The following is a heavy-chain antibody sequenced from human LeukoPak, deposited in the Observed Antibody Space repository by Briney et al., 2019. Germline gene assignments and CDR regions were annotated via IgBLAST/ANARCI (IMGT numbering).Heavy chain of an antibody. V-gene: IGHV3-23*01. D-gene: IGHD4-17*01. CDR1: GFTFTNYA. J-gene: IGHJ4*02. Sequence: GGSLRLSCAASGFTFTNYAMSWVRQAPGKGLEWVSAISGSGGSTYYAGSVKGRFTISRDNSKNTLYLQVNSLRAEDTAVYYCAKDFGDYEDYWGQGTLVTVSS. CDR2: ISGSGGST. CDR3: AKDFGDYEDY.